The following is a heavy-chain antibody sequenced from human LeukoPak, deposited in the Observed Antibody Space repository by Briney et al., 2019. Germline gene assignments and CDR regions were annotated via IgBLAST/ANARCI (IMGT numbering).Heavy chain of an antibody. Sequence: GGSLRLSCAASGFTFSSYSMNWVRQAPGQGLEWVSAISASGGITCYADSVKGRFTISRDNSKYTLYLQINSLRAEDTALYYCAKDSTGVAATDYWGQGTLVTVSS. CDR3: AKDSTGVAATDY. CDR2: ISASGGIT. D-gene: IGHD6-19*01. V-gene: IGHV3-23*01. J-gene: IGHJ4*02. CDR1: GFTFSSYS.